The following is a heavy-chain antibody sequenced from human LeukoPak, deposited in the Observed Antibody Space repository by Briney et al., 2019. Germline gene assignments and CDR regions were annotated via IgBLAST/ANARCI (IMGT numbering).Heavy chain of an antibody. Sequence: GASVKVSCKASGYTFTSYGISWVRQAPGQGLEWMGWISAYNGNTNYAQKLQGRVTMTTDTSTSTAYMELRSLRSDDTAVYYCARDRRSNTMIVALSAFDIWGQETMVTVSS. CDR1: GYTFTSYG. CDR2: ISAYNGNT. V-gene: IGHV1-18*01. J-gene: IGHJ3*02. CDR3: ARDRRSNTMIVALSAFDI. D-gene: IGHD3-22*01.